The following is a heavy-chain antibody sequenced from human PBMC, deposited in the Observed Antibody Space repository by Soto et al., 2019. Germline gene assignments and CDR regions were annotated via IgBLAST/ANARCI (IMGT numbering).Heavy chain of an antibody. CDR3: ATASGGYYFDY. D-gene: IGHD2-21*01. CDR1: GGTFRNHI. V-gene: IGHV1-69*02. Sequence: PVKVSCKTSGGTFRNHIITWVRQAPGQGLEWMGRVIPLLDITIYAQKFQGRVTMTEDTSTDTAYMELSSLRSEDTAVYYCATASGGYYFDYWGQGTLVTVSS. CDR2: VIPLLDIT. J-gene: IGHJ4*02.